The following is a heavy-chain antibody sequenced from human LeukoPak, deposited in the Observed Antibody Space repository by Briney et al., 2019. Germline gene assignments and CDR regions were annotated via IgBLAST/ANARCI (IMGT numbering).Heavy chain of an antibody. D-gene: IGHD3-10*01. CDR2: MNTNTGNP. V-gene: IGHV7-4-1*02. CDR1: GYTFTSYA. CDR3: ARDSPLLWFGGLGNNWFDP. J-gene: IGHJ5*02. Sequence: ASVKVSCTASGYTFTSYAMDWERQAPGQRLEWMGWMNTNTGNPTYAQGFTGRFVFSLDTSVSTAYLQISSLKAEDTAVYYCARDSPLLWFGGLGNNWFDPWGQGTLVTVSS.